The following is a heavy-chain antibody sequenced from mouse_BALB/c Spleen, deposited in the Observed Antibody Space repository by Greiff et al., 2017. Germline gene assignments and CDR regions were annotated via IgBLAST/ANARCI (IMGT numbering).Heavy chain of an antibody. J-gene: IGHJ4*01. V-gene: IGHV3-6*02. CDR1: GYSITSGYY. CDR3: ASSAGYGRSYGAMDY. CDR2: ISYDGSN. D-gene: IGHD1-1*01. Sequence: EVQLQESGPGLVKPSQSLSLTCSVTGYSITSGYYWNWIRQFPGNKLEWMGYISYDGSNNYNPSLKNRISITRDTSKNQFFLKLNSVTTEDTATYYCASSAGYGRSYGAMDYWGQGTSVTVSS.